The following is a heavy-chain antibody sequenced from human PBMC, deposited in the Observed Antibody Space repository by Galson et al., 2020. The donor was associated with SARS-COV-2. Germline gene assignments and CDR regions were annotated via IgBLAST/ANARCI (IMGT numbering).Heavy chain of an antibody. Sequence: GGSLRLSCAASGFTFSSYGMHWVRQAPGKGLEWVAVIWYDGSNKYYADSVKGRFTISRDNSKNTLYLQMNSLRAEDTDVYYCARESPMAGPLDVWGQGTTVTVSS. CDR2: IWYDGSNK. V-gene: IGHV3-33*01. CDR3: ARESPMAGPLDV. CDR1: GFTFSSYG. D-gene: IGHD6-19*01. J-gene: IGHJ6*02.